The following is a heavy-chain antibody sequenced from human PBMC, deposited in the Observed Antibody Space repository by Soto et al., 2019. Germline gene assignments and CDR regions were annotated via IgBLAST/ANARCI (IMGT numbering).Heavy chain of an antibody. J-gene: IGHJ6*02. Sequence: GASLKLSCTGSAYSFPSYWISWVRQMPGKGLEWMGRIDPSDSYTNYSPSFQGHVTISADKSISTAYLQWSSLKASDTAMYYCARQLEPLDYGMDVWGQGTTVTVSS. CDR3: ARQLEPLDYGMDV. CDR2: IDPSDSYT. CDR1: AYSFPSYW. V-gene: IGHV5-10-1*01. D-gene: IGHD6-6*01.